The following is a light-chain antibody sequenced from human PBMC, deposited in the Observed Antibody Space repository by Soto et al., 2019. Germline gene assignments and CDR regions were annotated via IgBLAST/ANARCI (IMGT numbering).Light chain of an antibody. J-gene: IGKJ5*01. CDR2: GAS. V-gene: IGKV3-20*01. Sequence: ETVLTQSPGTLSLSPGERATLSCRASQSVDSSYLAWYQQKVGQAPRLLIYGASTSATGIPDRFRGSGSGTDFTLTISRLEPEDFAVYFCQQFGSSPITFGQGTRLEIK. CDR3: QQFGSSPIT. CDR1: QSVDSSY.